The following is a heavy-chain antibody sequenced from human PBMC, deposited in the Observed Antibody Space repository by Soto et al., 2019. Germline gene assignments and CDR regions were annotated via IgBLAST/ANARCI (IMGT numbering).Heavy chain of an antibody. CDR3: AKDWGGSGWYNHFDP. CDR2: MSHDGTAE. CDR1: GFTLSSHG. D-gene: IGHD6-19*01. J-gene: IGHJ5*02. V-gene: IGHV3-30*18. Sequence: QVHLVESGGGLVQPGTSLRLSCAASGFTLSSHGMHWVRQAPGKGLEWVAMMSHDGTAEYYLDSVKGRFTISRDISKTTVFLQMDSLRPEDTAMYYCAKDWGGSGWYNHFDPWGQGTLVTVSS.